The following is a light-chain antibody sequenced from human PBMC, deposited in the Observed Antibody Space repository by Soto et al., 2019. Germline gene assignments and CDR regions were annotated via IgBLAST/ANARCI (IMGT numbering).Light chain of an antibody. CDR1: QSITTW. CDR2: KAS. CDR3: QQYETYYS. Sequence: DIQMTQSPSTLSASVGDRVTITCRASQSITTWLAWYPQKPGKAPNLLIYKASNLESVVPSRFSGSGAVTEFTLTISGLHRDDLATYYGQQYETYYSFVQGTKLEIK. V-gene: IGKV1-5*03. J-gene: IGKJ2*01.